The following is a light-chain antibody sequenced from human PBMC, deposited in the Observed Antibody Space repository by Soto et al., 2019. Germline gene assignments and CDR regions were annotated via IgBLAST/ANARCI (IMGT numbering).Light chain of an antibody. CDR1: QSVSSY. CDR3: QPRSNWPSYT. Sequence: EIVLTQSPATLSLSPGERATLSCRARQSVSSYLALYQQKPGQAPSLLIYDASNRATGIPARFSGSGSGSDFSLTISSLEPEDFAVYYCQPRSNWPSYTFGQGTQLEIK. CDR2: DAS. J-gene: IGKJ2*01. V-gene: IGKV3-11*01.